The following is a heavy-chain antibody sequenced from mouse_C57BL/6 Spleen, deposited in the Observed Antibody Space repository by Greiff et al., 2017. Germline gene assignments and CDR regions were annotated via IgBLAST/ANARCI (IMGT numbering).Heavy chain of an antibody. D-gene: IGHD2-5*01. CDR2: INPNNGGN. Sequence: VQLQQSGPELVKPGASVKMSCKASGYTFTDYNMHWVKQSHGKSLEWIGYINPNNGGNSYNQKFKGQATLTVNKSSSTAYMEHRSLTSEDSAVYYCARTATSYSNWYFDVWGTGTTVTVSS. V-gene: IGHV1-22*01. J-gene: IGHJ1*03. CDR3: ARTATSYSNWYFDV. CDR1: GYTFTDYN.